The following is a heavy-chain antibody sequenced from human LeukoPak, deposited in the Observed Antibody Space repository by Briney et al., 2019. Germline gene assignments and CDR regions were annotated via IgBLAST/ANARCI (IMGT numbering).Heavy chain of an antibody. V-gene: IGHV3-13*01. CDR3: ARGAYSSGWYSFPPDY. CDR2: IGTAGDT. CDR1: GFTFSSYD. Sequence: GGSLRLSCAASGFTFSSYDMHWVRQATGKGLEWVSAIGTAGDTYYPGSVKGRFTISRENAKNSLYLQMNSLRAGDTAVYYCARGAYSSGWYSFPPDYWGQGTLVTVSS. J-gene: IGHJ4*02. D-gene: IGHD6-19*01.